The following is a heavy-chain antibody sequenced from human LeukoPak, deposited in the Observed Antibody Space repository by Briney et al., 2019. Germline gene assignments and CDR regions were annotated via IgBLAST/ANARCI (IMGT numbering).Heavy chain of an antibody. CDR1: GFTLSSCS. Sequence: GGSLRLSCAASGFTLSSCSMNWVRQAPGKGLEWVSSISRSSGYVFYADSMKGRFTVSRDNSKNSLYLQMNTLRAEDTAVYFCARFPEGSSTWSIDFWGQGTLVTVSS. CDR3: ARFPEGSSTWSIDF. V-gene: IGHV3-21*01. J-gene: IGHJ4*02. D-gene: IGHD6-13*01. CDR2: ISRSSGYV.